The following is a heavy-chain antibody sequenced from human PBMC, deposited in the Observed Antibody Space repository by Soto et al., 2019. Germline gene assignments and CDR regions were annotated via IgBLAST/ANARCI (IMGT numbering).Heavy chain of an antibody. CDR1: VYSVTSYC. J-gene: IGHJ6*02. V-gene: IGHV5-10-1*01. Sequence: SVYSVTSYCIRWVRQMPGKGLEWMGRIYPSDSYTNYSPSFQGHVTISADKSISTAYLQWSSLKASDTAMYSCASHPSHCSSTSGLLGSYYYYYGMEVWGQGTTVTVS. D-gene: IGHD2-2*01. CDR2: IYPSDSYT. CDR3: ASHPSHCSSTSGLLGSYYYYYGMEV.